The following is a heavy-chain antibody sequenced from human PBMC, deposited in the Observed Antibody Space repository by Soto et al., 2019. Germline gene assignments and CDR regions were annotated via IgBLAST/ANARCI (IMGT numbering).Heavy chain of an antibody. Sequence: ETLSLTCTVSGGSISSYYWSWIRQPPGKGLEWIGYIYYSGSTNYNPSLKSRVTMSVDTPKNQFSLKLSSVTAADTAVYYCARRWGRTFDYWGQGTLVTVSS. J-gene: IGHJ4*02. CDR2: IYYSGST. D-gene: IGHD7-27*01. V-gene: IGHV4-59*08. CDR1: GGSISSYY. CDR3: ARRWGRTFDY.